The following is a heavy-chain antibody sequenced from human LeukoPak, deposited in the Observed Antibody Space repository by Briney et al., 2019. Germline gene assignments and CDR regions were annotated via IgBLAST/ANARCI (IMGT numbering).Heavy chain of an antibody. D-gene: IGHD5-18*01. J-gene: IGHJ4*02. Sequence: TSETLSLTCTVSGGSISSGGYYWSWIRQPPGKGLEWIGYIYHSGSTYYNPSLKSRVTISVDRSKNQFSLKLSSVTAADTAVYYCARGDTAIAFDYWGQGTLVTVSS. CDR3: ARGDTAIAFDY. V-gene: IGHV4-30-2*01. CDR2: IYHSGST. CDR1: GGSISSGGYY.